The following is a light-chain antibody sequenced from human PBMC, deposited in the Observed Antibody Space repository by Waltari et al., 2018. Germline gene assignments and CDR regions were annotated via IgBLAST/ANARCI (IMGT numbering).Light chain of an antibody. CDR3: QQYYSTPT. Sequence: IALTLPPDSLALSPCGIATINSKSDQSVLYSSNNRNYLTWYQQKPGQPPKLLIYWASTRESGVPDRFSGSGSGTDFTLTISSLQAEDVAVYYCQQYYSTPTFGQGTKVEIK. CDR1: QSVLYSSNNRNY. V-gene: IGKV4-1*01. CDR2: WAS. J-gene: IGKJ1*01.